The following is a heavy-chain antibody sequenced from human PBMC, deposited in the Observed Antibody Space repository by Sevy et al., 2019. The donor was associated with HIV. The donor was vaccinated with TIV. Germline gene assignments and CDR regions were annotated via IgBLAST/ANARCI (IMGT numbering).Heavy chain of an antibody. D-gene: IGHD5-18*01. CDR2: IYTSGST. CDR3: ARGLVDTAILYYYYYGMDV. V-gene: IGHV4-4*07. Sequence: SETLSLTCTVSGGSISSYYWSWIRQPAGKGLEWIGRIYTSGSTNYNPSLKSRVTMSVDTSKNQFSLKLSSVTAADTAVYSCARGLVDTAILYYYYYGMDVWGQGTTVTVSS. CDR1: GGSISSYY. J-gene: IGHJ6*02.